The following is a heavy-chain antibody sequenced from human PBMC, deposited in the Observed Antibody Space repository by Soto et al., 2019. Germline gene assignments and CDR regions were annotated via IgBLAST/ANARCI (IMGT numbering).Heavy chain of an antibody. V-gene: IGHV5-51*01. J-gene: IGHJ6*02. CDR3: ARHRYCSGGSCYSDYYYYYGMDV. CDR1: GYSFTSYW. Sequence: GESLKISCKGSGYSFTSYWIGWVRQMPGKGLEWMGIIYPGDSDTRYSPSFQGQVTISADKSISTAYLQWSSLKASDTAMYYCARHRYCSGGSCYSDYYYYYGMDVWGQGTTVTVSS. D-gene: IGHD2-15*01. CDR2: IYPGDSDT.